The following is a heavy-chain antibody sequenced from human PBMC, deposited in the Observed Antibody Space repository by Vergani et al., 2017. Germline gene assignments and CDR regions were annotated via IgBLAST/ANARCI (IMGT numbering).Heavy chain of an antibody. CDR1: GGSISSGGYS. Sequence: QLQLQESGSGLVKPSQTLSLTCAVSGGSISSGGYSWSWIRQPPGKGLEWIGYIYHSGSTYNNPSLKSRVTISVDRSKNQFSLKLSSVTAADTAVYYCARDIYSKKVLGWFDPWGQGTLVTVSS. V-gene: IGHV4-30-2*01. CDR3: ARDIYSKKVLGWFDP. J-gene: IGHJ5*02. CDR2: IYHSGST. D-gene: IGHD5-18*01.